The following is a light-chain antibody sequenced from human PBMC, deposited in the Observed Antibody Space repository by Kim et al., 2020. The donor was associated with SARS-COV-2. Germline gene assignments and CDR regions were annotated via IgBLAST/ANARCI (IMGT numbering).Light chain of an antibody. CDR1: QSVSSF. Sequence: PVEIATLSSRASQSVSSFLAWYQQKPGQAPRRLIYDASSRATGIPARFSGSGSGTDFTLSISTLEPEDFAVYYCQQRSDWPITFGPGTKVDIK. J-gene: IGKJ3*01. CDR3: QQRSDWPIT. V-gene: IGKV3-11*01. CDR2: DAS.